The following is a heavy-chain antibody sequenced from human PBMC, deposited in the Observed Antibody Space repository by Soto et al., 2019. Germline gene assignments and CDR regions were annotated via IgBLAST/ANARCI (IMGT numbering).Heavy chain of an antibody. Sequence: GGSLRLSCAASAFTLSAYDMHWVRQPNGKGLGWVSALGAADDPYYLGSVKGRFTISRENAKNSLYLQMNNLSAGDTAVYYCARAYSGRLPRRADYYYAMDVWGQGTTVTVSS. J-gene: IGHJ6*02. CDR2: LGAADDP. CDR3: ARAYSGRLPRRADYYYAMDV. D-gene: IGHD2-15*01. V-gene: IGHV3-13*05. CDR1: AFTLSAYD.